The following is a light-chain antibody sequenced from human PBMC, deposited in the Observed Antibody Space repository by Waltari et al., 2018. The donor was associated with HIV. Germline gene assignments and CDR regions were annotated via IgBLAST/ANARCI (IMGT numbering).Light chain of an antibody. J-gene: IGLJ1*01. Sequence: QSVLTPPPSASGTPGQRVTISWSGSSSTIGSTDVYWSPQLPVAAANLLVYTNNQRPSGVPDRSSGSKSGTSASLAISGLRSEDEADYYCAAWNDRLSGYVFGTGTKVTV. CDR2: TNN. CDR1: SSTIGSTD. CDR3: AAWNDRLSGYV. V-gene: IGLV1-47*01.